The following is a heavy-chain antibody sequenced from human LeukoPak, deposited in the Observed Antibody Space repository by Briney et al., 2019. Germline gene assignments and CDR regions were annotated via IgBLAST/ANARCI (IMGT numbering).Heavy chain of an antibody. CDR3: ATEADGSLTV. D-gene: IGHD3-10*01. V-gene: IGHV1-24*01. CDR2: FDPEHGET. Sequence: ASVKVSCKVSGNTLTELSMHWVRQVPGKGLEWMGGFDPEHGETIYAQKFQGRVTMTEDTSTDTAYMELSTLKSEDTAVYYCATEADGSLTVWGKGTMVTVSS. J-gene: IGHJ6*04. CDR1: GNTLTELS.